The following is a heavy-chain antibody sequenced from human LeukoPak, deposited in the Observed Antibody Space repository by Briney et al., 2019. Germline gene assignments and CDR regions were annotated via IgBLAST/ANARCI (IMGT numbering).Heavy chain of an antibody. Sequence: GGSLRLSCAASGFTFSEAWMTWVRQAPGKGLEWVGRIQSITDGGTTDYAAPVKGRFTISRDDSKNTLYLQLNSLKTEDTAMYYCTIDYDYAWGSYRLAYWGQGALVTVSS. J-gene: IGHJ4*02. D-gene: IGHD3-16*02. CDR3: TIDYDYAWGSYRLAY. V-gene: IGHV3-15*01. CDR2: IQSITDGGTT. CDR1: GFTFSEAW.